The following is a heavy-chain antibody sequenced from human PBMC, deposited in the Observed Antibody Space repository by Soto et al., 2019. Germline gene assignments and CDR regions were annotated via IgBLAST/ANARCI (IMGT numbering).Heavy chain of an antibody. CDR2: IYYSGST. V-gene: IGHV4-61*01. CDR1: GGSVNSGHYY. CDR3: ARDSSLLLPDSGKKIDP. D-gene: IGHD3-10*01. Sequence: LCLTCTVSGGSVNSGHYYWNWIRQSPGKGLEWIGYIYYSGSTNYNSSLKSRLSISIDTSRNQFSLKLTSVTAADTAVYYCARDSSLLLPDSGKKIDPWGQGILVTVSS. J-gene: IGHJ5*01.